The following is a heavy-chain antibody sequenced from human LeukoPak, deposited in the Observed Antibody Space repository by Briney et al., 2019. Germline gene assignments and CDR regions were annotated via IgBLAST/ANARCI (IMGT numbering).Heavy chain of an antibody. Sequence: GESLRVSCAASRFTFSSYSMSWVRQAPGKGLEWVSSISSSSDYIYYADSVKGRFTISRDNARNSLYLQMNSLRVEDTAVYYCARGTEYGWLDPWGQGTLVTVSS. CDR1: RFTFSSYS. D-gene: IGHD2/OR15-2a*01. V-gene: IGHV3-21*01. CDR2: ISSSSDYI. J-gene: IGHJ5*02. CDR3: ARGTEYGWLDP.